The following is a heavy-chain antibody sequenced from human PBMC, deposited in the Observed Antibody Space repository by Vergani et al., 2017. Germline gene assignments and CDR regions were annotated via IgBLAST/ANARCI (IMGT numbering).Heavy chain of an antibody. CDR1: GGSISSSSYY. CDR3: ARHALNLAAAGTKFDY. D-gene: IGHD6-13*01. J-gene: IGHJ4*02. Sequence: QLQLQESGPGLVKPSETLSLTCTVSGGSISSSSYYWGWIRQPPGKGLEWIGSIYYSGSTYYNPSLKSRVTISVDTSKNQFSPKLSSVTAADTAVYYCARHALNLAAAGTKFDYWGQGTLVTVSS. V-gene: IGHV4-39*01. CDR2: IYYSGST.